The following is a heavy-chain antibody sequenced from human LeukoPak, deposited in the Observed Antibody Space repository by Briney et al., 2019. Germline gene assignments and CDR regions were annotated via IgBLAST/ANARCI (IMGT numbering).Heavy chain of an antibody. CDR2: LDWDEDN. D-gene: IGHD1-26*01. CDR1: GFSLTTGGMR. CDR3: ARTSPEPYSGSSPFDY. V-gene: IGHV2-70*04. J-gene: IGHJ4*02. Sequence: SGPALVKPTQTLTLTCTFSGFSLTTGGMRVNWIRHPLVKALEWLTRLDWDEDNFYCTSLKPRLNFSKNTSKNQLVLTLTIMDPVDTATYYCARTSPEPYSGSSPFDYWGQGTLVTVSS.